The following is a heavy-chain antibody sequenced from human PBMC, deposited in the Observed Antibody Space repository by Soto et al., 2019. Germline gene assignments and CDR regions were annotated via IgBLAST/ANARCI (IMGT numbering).Heavy chain of an antibody. Sequence: SETLSLTCTVSSGSIDSGDYYWAWIRQAPVKGLEWIGNIYYTGYTYHNPSLKSRVTISVDTSKNQFSLKLSSVTAADTAVYYCARAQGRVSGYDFKVETFDYWGQGTLDTVSS. CDR1: SGSIDSGDYY. J-gene: IGHJ4*02. D-gene: IGHD5-12*01. CDR3: ARAQGRVSGYDFKVETFDY. CDR2: IYYTGYT. V-gene: IGHV4-39*07.